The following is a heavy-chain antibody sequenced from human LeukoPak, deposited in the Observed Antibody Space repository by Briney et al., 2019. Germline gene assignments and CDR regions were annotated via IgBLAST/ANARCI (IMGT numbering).Heavy chain of an antibody. CDR3: AKERGNNGGNTNGYFDY. CDR1: GFTFSSYA. CDR2: ISGSGGST. J-gene: IGHJ4*02. V-gene: IGHV3-23*01. Sequence: GGSLRLSCAASGFTFSSYAMSWVRQAPGKGLEWVSAISGSGGSTYYADSVKGRFTISRDNSKNTLYLQMNSLRAEDTAVYYCAKERGNNGGNTNGYFDYWGQGTLVTVSS. D-gene: IGHD4-23*01.